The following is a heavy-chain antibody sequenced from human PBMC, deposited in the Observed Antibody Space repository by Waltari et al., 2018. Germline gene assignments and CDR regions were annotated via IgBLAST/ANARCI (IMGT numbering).Heavy chain of an antibody. V-gene: IGHV4-59*01. CDR3: ARVSLWFGETLFDP. D-gene: IGHD3-10*01. J-gene: IGHJ5*02. Sequence: QVQLQESGPGLVKPSETLSLTCTVSGGSISSYYWSWIRQPPGKGLEWIGYIYYSWSTNYHPPLKSRVTISVDTSKNQFSLKLSSVTAADTAVYYCARVSLWFGETLFDPWGQGTLVTVSS. CDR2: IYYSWST. CDR1: GGSISSYY.